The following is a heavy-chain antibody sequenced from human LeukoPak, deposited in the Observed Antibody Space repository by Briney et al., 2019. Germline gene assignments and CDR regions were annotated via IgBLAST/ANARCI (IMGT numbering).Heavy chain of an antibody. D-gene: IGHD1-26*01. J-gene: IGHJ6*03. CDR2: INWNGDST. Sequence: PGGSLRLSCAASGFTLDDYGMSWVRQVPGKGLEWICGINWNGDSTGYADSVKGRFTISRDNAKNSLYLQMDSLRAEDTALYYCARLGGPDYYFYYYMDVWGKGTTVTVSS. CDR3: ARLGGPDYYFYYYMDV. V-gene: IGHV3-20*04. CDR1: GFTLDDYG.